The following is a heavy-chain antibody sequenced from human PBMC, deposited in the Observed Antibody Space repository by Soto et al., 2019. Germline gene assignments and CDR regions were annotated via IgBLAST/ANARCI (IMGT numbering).Heavy chain of an antibody. CDR3: ARVAGSYDFWSGYPRDLWFDP. V-gene: IGHV1-3*01. J-gene: IGHJ5*02. Sequence: ASVKVSCKASGYTFTSYAMHWVRQAPGQRLEWMGWINAGNGNTKYSQKFQGRVTITRDTSASTAYMELSSLRSEDTAVYYCARVAGSYDFWSGYPRDLWFDPWGQGTLVTVSS. CDR1: GYTFTSYA. CDR2: INAGNGNT. D-gene: IGHD3-3*01.